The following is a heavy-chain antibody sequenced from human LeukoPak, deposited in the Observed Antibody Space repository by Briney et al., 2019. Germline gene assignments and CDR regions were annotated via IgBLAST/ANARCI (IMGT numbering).Heavy chain of an antibody. CDR3: ARLSPYGDYVYY. D-gene: IGHD4-17*01. J-gene: IGHJ4*02. V-gene: IGHV4-30-4*08. CDR1: GGSISSDDYF. CDR2: IYYSGST. Sequence: PSETLSLTCTVSGGSISSDDYFWSWIRQPPGKGLEWIGYIYYSGSTYYNPSLKSRLTISVDTSKNQFSLKLSSVTAADTAVYYCARLSPYGDYVYYWGQGTLVTVSS.